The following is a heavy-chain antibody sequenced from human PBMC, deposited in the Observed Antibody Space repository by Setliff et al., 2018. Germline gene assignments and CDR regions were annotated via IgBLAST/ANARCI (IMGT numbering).Heavy chain of an antibody. CDR2: IKHGGTT. D-gene: IGHD2-8*01. J-gene: IGHJ4*02. CDR1: GYSIGSDYF. CDR3: ARHAITSGGRPDDFDN. Sequence: PSETLSLTCRVSGYSIGSDYFWAWVRQPPGKGLEWVATIKHGGTTYYNPSLRSRVIISVDASKNAFSLRLNSVTAADTAVFYCARHAITSGGRPDDFDNWGPGTLVTVSS. V-gene: IGHV4-38-2*01.